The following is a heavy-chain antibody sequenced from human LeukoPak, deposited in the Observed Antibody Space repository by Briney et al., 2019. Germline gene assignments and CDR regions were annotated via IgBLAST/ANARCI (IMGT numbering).Heavy chain of an antibody. CDR2: ISASSSTI. J-gene: IGHJ4*02. CDR1: GFIFSSYT. V-gene: IGHV3-48*04. Sequence: GGTLRLSCAASGFIFSSYTMSWVRQAPGKGLEWVSYISASSSTIYYADSVKGRFTISRDNAKNSLYLQMNSLRAEDTAVYYCARDEDDYWGQGTLVTVSS. CDR3: ARDEDDY.